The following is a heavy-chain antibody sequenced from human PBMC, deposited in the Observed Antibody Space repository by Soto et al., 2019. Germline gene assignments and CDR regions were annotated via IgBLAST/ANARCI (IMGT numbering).Heavy chain of an antibody. V-gene: IGHV3-66*01. CDR2: ISNRGDT. CDR1: GFIVSDTY. D-gene: IGHD2-2*01. J-gene: IGHJ6*03. Sequence: PGGSLRLSCTASGFIVSDTYVNWVRQAPGKGLEWVSVISNRGDTHYADSVRGRFSLSRDISDNTLHLQMNSLRAEDTAVYYCASLDIVVVPAAKKDGYYYYMDVWGKGTTVTVSS. CDR3: ASLDIVVVPAAKKDGYYYYMDV.